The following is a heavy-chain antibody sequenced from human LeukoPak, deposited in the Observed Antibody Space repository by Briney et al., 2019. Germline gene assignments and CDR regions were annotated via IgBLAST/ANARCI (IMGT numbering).Heavy chain of an antibody. CDR1: GGSFSGYY. V-gene: IGHV4-34*01. Sequence: SETLSLTCAVYGGSFSGYYWSWIRQPPGKGLEWIGEINHSGSTNYNPSLKSRVTISVDTSKNQFSLKLSSVTAADTAVYYCARPGGSYQKYFQHWGQGTLVTVSS. CDR3: ARPGGSYQKYFQH. J-gene: IGHJ1*01. CDR2: INHSGST. D-gene: IGHD1-26*01.